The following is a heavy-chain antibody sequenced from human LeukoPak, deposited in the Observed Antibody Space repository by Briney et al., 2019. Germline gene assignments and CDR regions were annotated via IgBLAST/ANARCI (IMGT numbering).Heavy chain of an antibody. J-gene: IGHJ4*02. CDR3: ARGPDHYYDSSGYYSGDKDFDY. V-gene: IGHV4-59*01. Sequence: NTSETLSLTCTVSGGSISSYYWSWIRQPPGKGLEWIGYIYYSGSTNYNPSLKSRVTISVDTSKNQFSLKLSSVTAADTAVYYCARGPDHYYDSSGYYSGDKDFDYWGQGTLVTVSS. CDR1: GGSISSYY. CDR2: IYYSGST. D-gene: IGHD3-22*01.